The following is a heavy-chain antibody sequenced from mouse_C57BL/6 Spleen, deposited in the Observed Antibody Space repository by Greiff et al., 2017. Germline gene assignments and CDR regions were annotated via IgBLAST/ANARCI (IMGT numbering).Heavy chain of an antibody. CDR2: IYPGDGDT. CDR3: ARSPEDGYPRDY. J-gene: IGHJ4*01. V-gene: IGHV1-82*01. Sequence: QVQLQQSGPELVKPGASVQISCKASGYAFSSSWMNWVKQRPGKGLEWIGRIYPGDGDTNYNGKFKGKATLTADKSSSTAYMQLSSLTSEDSAVYFCARSPEDGYPRDYWGQGTSVTVSS. CDR1: GYAFSSSW. D-gene: IGHD2-3*01.